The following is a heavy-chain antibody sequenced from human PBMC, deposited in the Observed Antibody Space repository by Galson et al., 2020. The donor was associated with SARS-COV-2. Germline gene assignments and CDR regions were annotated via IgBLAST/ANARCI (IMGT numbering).Heavy chain of an antibody. CDR2: IATSSTPI. D-gene: IGHD2-8*01. Sequence: GESLKISCAASGYRFTDYAIKWVRQAPGKGLEWVSVIATSSTPIPSADSVLGRFTISRDNSKNMVYLQMNNLRAEDTAVYYCAQYGQLMVDVWGQGTLVTVSS. CDR1: GYRFTDYA. V-gene: IGHV3-23*03. J-gene: IGHJ1*01. CDR3: AQYGQLMVDV.